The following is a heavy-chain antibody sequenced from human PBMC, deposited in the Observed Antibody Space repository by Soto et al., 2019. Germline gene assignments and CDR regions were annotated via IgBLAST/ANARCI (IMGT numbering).Heavy chain of an antibody. Sequence: EVQLVESGGGLVKPGGSLRLSCAASGFTFSNAWMNWVRQAPGKGLEWVGRIKSKTDGGTTDYAAPVKGRFTISRDDSKHTLYLQMNSLKTEDTAVYYCTTAPYLNYYDSSGSFDYWGQGTLVTVSS. CDR1: GFTFSNAW. V-gene: IGHV3-15*07. D-gene: IGHD3-22*01. CDR2: IKSKTDGGTT. J-gene: IGHJ4*02. CDR3: TTAPYLNYYDSSGSFDY.